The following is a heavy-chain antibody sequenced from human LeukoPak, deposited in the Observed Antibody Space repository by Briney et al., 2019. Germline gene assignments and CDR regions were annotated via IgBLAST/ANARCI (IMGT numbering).Heavy chain of an antibody. D-gene: IGHD3-3*01. V-gene: IGHV4-31*03. CDR2: IYYSGST. CDR3: ARGGDFWSGYYLDY. Sequence: PSETLSLTCTVSGGSISSGGYYWSWIRQHPGKGLEWIGYIYYSGSTYYNPSLKSRVTISVDTSKNQFSLKLSSVTAADTAVYYCARGGDFWSGYYLDYWGQGTPVTVSS. J-gene: IGHJ4*02. CDR1: GGSISSGGYY.